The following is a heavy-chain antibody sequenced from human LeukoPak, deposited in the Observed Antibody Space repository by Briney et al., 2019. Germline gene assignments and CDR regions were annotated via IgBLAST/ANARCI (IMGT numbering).Heavy chain of an antibody. J-gene: IGHJ6*02. D-gene: IGHD5-18*01. CDR3: ATTWIQLWSGDGMDV. CDR2: IKQDGSEI. V-gene: IGHV3-7*03. CDR1: GFTFSSYW. Sequence: PGGSLRLSCAASGFTFSSYWMSWVRQAPGKGLEWVANIKQDGSEIYYVDSVKGRFTISRDNAKNSLYLQMNSLRAEDTAVYYCATTWIQLWSGDGMDVWGQGTTVTVSS.